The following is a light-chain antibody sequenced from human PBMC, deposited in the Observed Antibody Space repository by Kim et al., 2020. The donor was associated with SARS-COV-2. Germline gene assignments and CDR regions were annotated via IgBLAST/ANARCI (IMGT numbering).Light chain of an antibody. J-gene: IGLJ3*02. Sequence: GNKETSDCPRSGVRIASNYVRWYQQRPSSAPTIVVYEDNQRPSGVPDRFSGSIDSSSHSASLAISGLKTEDEADYYCQSYDRSNWVFGGGTQRTVL. CDR1: GVRIASNY. V-gene: IGLV6-57*03. CDR2: EDN. CDR3: QSYDRSNWV.